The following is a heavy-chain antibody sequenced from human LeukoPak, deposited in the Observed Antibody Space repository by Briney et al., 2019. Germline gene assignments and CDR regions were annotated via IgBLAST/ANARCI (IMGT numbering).Heavy chain of an antibody. CDR2: MNPNSGNT. V-gene: IGHV1-8*01. CDR3: ARTYYYDSSGYPYGMDV. J-gene: IGHJ6*02. D-gene: IGHD3-22*01. CDR1: GYTFTSYD. Sequence: ASVKVSCKASGYTFTSYDIHWVRQATGQGLEWMGWMNPNSGNTGYAQKFQGRVTMTRNTSISTAYMELSSLRSEDTAVYYCARTYYYDSSGYPYGMDVWGQGTTVTVSS.